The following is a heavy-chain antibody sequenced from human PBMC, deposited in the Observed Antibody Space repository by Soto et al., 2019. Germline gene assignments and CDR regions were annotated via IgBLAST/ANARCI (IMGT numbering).Heavy chain of an antibody. V-gene: IGHV4-31*03. CDR3: ARDRLMATAGTARHYFGLDV. J-gene: IGHJ6*02. CDR2: IYYSGST. Sequence: TLSLTCTLSGGSIRSGGYYWSWVRQSPRRGLEWIGNIYYSGSTYYNPSLKSRLTISVDTSKNQFSLNLSSVTAADTAVYYCARDRLMATAGTARHYFGLDVWGQGTTVTVSS. D-gene: IGHD5-18*01. CDR1: GGSIRSGGYY.